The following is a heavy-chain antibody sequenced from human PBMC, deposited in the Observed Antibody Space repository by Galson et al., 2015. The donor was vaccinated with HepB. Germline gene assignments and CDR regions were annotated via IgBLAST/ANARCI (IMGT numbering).Heavy chain of an antibody. J-gene: IGHJ4*02. CDR2: ISYSGGT. CDR1: GGSISSSGFY. Sequence: TPSLPCRGSGGSISSSGFYLSWIRQAPGEGLEWIGEISYSGGTDHNPSLHRRVTKSTDTLYNHFSLNVISVTVADTAVYYCAKESDRDLLGPPDYWGQGILVTVSS. CDR3: AKESDRDLLGPPDY. D-gene: IGHD2-21*01. V-gene: IGHV4-31*03.